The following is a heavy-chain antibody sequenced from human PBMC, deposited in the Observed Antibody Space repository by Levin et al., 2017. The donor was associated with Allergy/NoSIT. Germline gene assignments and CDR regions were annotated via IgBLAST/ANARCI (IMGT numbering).Heavy chain of an antibody. J-gene: IGHJ4*02. D-gene: IGHD4-17*01. V-gene: IGHV3-30*18. Sequence: AGGSLRLSCAASGFTFRNYGMHWVRQAPGKGLEWLAVISNDGGNEHYADSVKGRFIISRDNSKNTLFLQMNSLRPADSTLYYCVKDRTAFGDYYFDSWGQGTLVTVSS. CDR2: ISNDGGNE. CDR3: VKDRTAFGDYYFDS. CDR1: GFTFRNYG.